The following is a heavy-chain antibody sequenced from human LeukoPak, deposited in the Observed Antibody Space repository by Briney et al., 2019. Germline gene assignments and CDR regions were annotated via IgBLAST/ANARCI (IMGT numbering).Heavy chain of an antibody. J-gene: IGHJ3*02. CDR1: GGSISSYY. CDR3: ASYSGGAFDI. CDR2: IYYSGST. D-gene: IGHD2-15*01. V-gene: IGHV4-59*01. Sequence: SETLSLTGTVSGGSISSYYWSWIRQPPGKGLEWIGYIYYSGSTNYNPSLKSRVTISVDTSKNQFSLKLSSVTAADTAVYYCASYSGGAFDIWGQGTMVTVSS.